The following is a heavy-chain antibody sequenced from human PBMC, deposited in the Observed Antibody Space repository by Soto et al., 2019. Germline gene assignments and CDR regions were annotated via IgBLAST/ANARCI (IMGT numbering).Heavy chain of an antibody. J-gene: IGHJ4*02. D-gene: IGHD3-22*01. CDR2: IYYTGGT. Sequence: PSETLSLTCAVSGVSIHNSHSLWSWIRQPPGKGLEWIGHIYYTGGTFENPSLKSRLTMSIDTSKNQFSLKLSSVTAADTAVYYCARADPYYYDSSGHDHFDYWGQGTLVTVSS. V-gene: IGHV4-30-4*01. CDR1: GVSIHNSHSL. CDR3: ARADPYYYDSSGHDHFDY.